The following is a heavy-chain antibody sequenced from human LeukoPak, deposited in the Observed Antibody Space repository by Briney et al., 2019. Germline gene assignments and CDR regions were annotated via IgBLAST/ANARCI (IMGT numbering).Heavy chain of an antibody. J-gene: IGHJ4*02. CDR2: ISYDGSNK. D-gene: IGHD5-18*01. CDR1: GFTFSSYS. V-gene: IGHV3-30-3*01. Sequence: PGGSLRLSCAASGFTFSSYSMHWVRQAPGKGMEWVAVISYDGSNKYYADSVKGRFTISRDNSKNTLYLQMNSLRAEDTAVYYCAKDGRYSYGKAGDYWGQGTLVTVSS. CDR3: AKDGRYSYGKAGDY.